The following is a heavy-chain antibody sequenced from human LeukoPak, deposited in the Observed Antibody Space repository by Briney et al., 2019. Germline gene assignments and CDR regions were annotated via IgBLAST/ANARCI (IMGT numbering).Heavy chain of an antibody. D-gene: IGHD3-22*01. CDR1: GFTFSSYW. J-gene: IGHJ3*02. CDR2: ISSDESST. CDR3: ARGPPYYDSSGYYYGGTAFDI. V-gene: IGHV3-74*01. Sequence: GGSLRLSCVVSGFTFSSYWMHWVRQAPGKGLVWVSRISSDESSTSSADSVKGRFTISRDNAKNTLYLQMNSLRAEDTAVYYCARGPPYYDSSGYYYGGTAFDIWGQGTTVTVSS.